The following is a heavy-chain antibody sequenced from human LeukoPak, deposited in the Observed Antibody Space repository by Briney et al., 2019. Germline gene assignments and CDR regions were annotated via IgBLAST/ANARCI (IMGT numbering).Heavy chain of an antibody. V-gene: IGHV4-59*01. Sequence: PSETLSLTCTVSGGSLNFFYWSWIRQSPGKGLEWIGYISYIGTTYYNPSLKSRVTISLDTSKSHFSLNLGSATAADTAVYYCARDFARNSGDYGNDGFDIWGLGTMVTVSS. CDR3: ARDFARNSGDYGNDGFDI. CDR2: ISYIGTT. D-gene: IGHD4-17*01. J-gene: IGHJ3*02. CDR1: GGSLNFFY.